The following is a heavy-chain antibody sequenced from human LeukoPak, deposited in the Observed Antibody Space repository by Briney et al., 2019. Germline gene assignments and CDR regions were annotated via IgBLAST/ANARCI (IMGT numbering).Heavy chain of an antibody. D-gene: IGHD6-19*01. CDR2: ISSSSSYI. CDR3: AGDSSSGWPRDDAFDI. V-gene: IGHV3-21*01. Sequence: PGGSLRLSCAASGFTFSSYSMNWVRQAPGKGLEWFSSISSSSSYIYYADSVKGRFTISRDNAKNSLYLQMNSLRAEDTAVYYCAGDSSSGWPRDDAFDIWGQGTMVTVSS. J-gene: IGHJ3*02. CDR1: GFTFSSYS.